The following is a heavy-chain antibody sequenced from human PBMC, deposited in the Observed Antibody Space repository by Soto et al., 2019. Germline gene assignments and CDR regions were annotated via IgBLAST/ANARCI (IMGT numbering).Heavy chain of an antibody. CDR2: IYYSGST. J-gene: IGHJ5*02. CDR1: GGSISSRGYY. CDR3: ATSNWFDP. V-gene: IGHV4-39*01. Sequence: QLQLQESGPGLVKPSETLSLTCTVSGGSISSRGYYWGWIRQPPGKGLEWIGTIYYSGSTYYNPSIKSRVTISVDTSKNQFSLKLSSVTAADTAVYYCATSNWFDPWGQGTLVNVSS.